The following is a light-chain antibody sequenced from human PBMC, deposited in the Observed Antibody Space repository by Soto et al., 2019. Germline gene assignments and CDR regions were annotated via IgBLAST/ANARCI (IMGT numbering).Light chain of an antibody. J-gene: IGKJ5*01. CDR1: QSISTF. Sequence: GDRVTITCRASQSISTFVNWYQHTPGKAPKLLIYAASRLQSGVPSRFSGSGSGTDFTLTINGLQPEDFASYYCQQRYNMSPITFGQGTRLEIK. V-gene: IGKV1-39*01. CDR3: QQRYNMSPIT. CDR2: AAS.